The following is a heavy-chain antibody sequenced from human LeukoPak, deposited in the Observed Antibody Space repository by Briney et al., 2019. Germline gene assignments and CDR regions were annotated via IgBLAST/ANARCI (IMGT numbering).Heavy chain of an antibody. CDR2: IRQDGSEK. J-gene: IGHJ4*02. V-gene: IGHV3-7*01. CDR3: ARGLAAAGTY. Sequence: PGGSLRLSCAASGFTFSSYDMHWVRQAPGKGLEWVANIRQDGSEKYYVDSVKGRFTISRDTAKNSLYLQMNSLRAEDTAVYYCARGLAAAGTYWGQGTLVTV. D-gene: IGHD6-13*01. CDR1: GFTFSSYD.